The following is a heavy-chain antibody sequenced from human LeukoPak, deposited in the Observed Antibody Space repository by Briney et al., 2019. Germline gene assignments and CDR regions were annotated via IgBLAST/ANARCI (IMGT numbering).Heavy chain of an antibody. J-gene: IGHJ4*02. CDR2: IRNKAYGGTA. CDR3: TREKRYFDWFQADY. D-gene: IGHD3-9*01. CDR1: GFTFSSYA. V-gene: IGHV3-49*03. Sequence: GGSLRLSCAASGFTFSSYAMNWFRQAPGKGLEWVGFIRNKAYGGTAEYAASVKGRFTISRDDSKTIAYLQMNSLKTEDTAVYYCTREKRYFDWFQADYWGQGTLVTVSS.